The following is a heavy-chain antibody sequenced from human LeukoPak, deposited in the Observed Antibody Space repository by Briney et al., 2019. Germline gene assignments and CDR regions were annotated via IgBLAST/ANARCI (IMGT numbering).Heavy chain of an antibody. CDR1: GFTFSSYA. D-gene: IGHD7-27*01. CDR2: ISGSGGST. CDR3: ANLPLGMPYYYYGMDV. V-gene: IGHV3-23*01. J-gene: IGHJ6*02. Sequence: GGSLRLSCAASGFTFSSYAMSWVRQAPGKGLEWVSAISGSGGSTYYADSVKGRFTISRDNSKNTLYLQMNSLRAEDTAVYYCANLPLGMPYYYYGMDVWGQGTTVTVSS.